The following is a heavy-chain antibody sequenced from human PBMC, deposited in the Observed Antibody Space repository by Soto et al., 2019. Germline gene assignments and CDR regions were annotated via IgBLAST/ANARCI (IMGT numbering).Heavy chain of an antibody. CDR1: GGTFSSYA. CDR3: ARDHGGATMALLY. Sequence: SVKVSCKASGGTFSSYAISWVRQAPGQGLEWMGGIIPIFGTVNYAQKFQGRVTITADESTSTAYMELSSLRSEDTAVYYCARDHGGATMALLYWGQGTLVTVSS. CDR2: IIPIFGTV. J-gene: IGHJ4*02. V-gene: IGHV1-69*13. D-gene: IGHD3-10*01.